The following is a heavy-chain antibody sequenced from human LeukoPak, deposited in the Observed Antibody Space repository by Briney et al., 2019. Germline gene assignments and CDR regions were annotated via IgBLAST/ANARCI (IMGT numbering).Heavy chain of an antibody. D-gene: IGHD3-22*01. J-gene: IGHJ3*02. CDR1: GGTFSSYA. CDR3: ARYYDSSGSIDAFDI. V-gene: IGHV1-69*13. CDR2: IIPIFGTA. Sequence: GASVKVSCKASGGTFSSYAISWVRQAPGQGLEWMGGIIPIFGTANYALKFQGRVTITADESTSTAYMELSSLRSEDTAVYYCARYYDSSGSIDAFDIWGQGTMVTVSS.